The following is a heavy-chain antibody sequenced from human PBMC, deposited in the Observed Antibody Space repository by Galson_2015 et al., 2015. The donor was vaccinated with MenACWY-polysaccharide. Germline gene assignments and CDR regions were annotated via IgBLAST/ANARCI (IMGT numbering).Heavy chain of an antibody. CDR3: AREAVVGAFDI. D-gene: IGHD4-23*01. J-gene: IGHJ3*02. CDR2: ISSSGRTI. V-gene: IGHV3-11*01. CDR1: GFTFTDYY. Sequence: SCAVSGFTFTDYYMSWIRQAPGKGLEWVSYISSSGRTIYYADSVKGRFTLSRDNAKNSLYLQMNSLRAEDTAVYYCAREAVVGAFDIWGQGTMVTVSS.